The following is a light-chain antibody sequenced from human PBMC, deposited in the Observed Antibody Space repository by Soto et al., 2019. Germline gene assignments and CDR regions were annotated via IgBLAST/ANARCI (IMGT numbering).Light chain of an antibody. CDR3: QQSYSTPRA. Sequence: DIQMTQSPSSLSASVGDRVTITCRASQTIRSYLNWYQQKPGKAPKLLLYAASSLQSSVPSRFSGSGSGTDFPIIISSLQPEDFASYYCQQSYSTPRACGGGTKVEIK. V-gene: IGKV1-39*01. CDR2: AAS. CDR1: QTIRSY. J-gene: IGKJ4*01.